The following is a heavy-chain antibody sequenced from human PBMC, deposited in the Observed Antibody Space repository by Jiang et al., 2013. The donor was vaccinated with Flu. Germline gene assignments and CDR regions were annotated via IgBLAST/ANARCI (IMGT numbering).Heavy chain of an antibody. CDR1: GFSLSTRGVR. D-gene: IGHD5/OR15-5a*01. CDR3: ARLSGYSVYDFIN. J-gene: IGHJ4*02. CDR2: IDWDDDK. V-gene: IGHV2-70*04. Sequence: KPTQTLTLTCTFSGFSLSTRGVRVGWIRQPPGKALEWLARIDWDDDKFYSTSLRTRLTISKDPSENQVVLTMTNMDPVDTATYYCARLSGYSVYDFINWGQGTLVTVSS.